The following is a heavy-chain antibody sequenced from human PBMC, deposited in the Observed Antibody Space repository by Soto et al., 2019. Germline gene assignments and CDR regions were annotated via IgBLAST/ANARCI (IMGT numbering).Heavy chain of an antibody. D-gene: IGHD3-3*01. Sequence: QVQLVESGGGVVQPGRSLRLSCAASGFTFSSYGMHWVRQAPGKGLEWVAVIWYDGSNKYYADSVKGRFTISRDNSKNTLYLQMNSLRAEDTAVYYCARDSYDFWSGYPFYYGMDVWGQGTTVTVSS. CDR2: IWYDGSNK. CDR1: GFTFSSYG. V-gene: IGHV3-33*01. CDR3: ARDSYDFWSGYPFYYGMDV. J-gene: IGHJ6*02.